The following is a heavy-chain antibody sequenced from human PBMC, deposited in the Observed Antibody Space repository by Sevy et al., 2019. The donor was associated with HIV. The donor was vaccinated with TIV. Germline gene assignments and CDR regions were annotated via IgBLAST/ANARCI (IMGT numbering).Heavy chain of an antibody. V-gene: IGHV4-59*08. Sequence: SETLSLTCTVSGGSVSSYYWSWIRLPPGTGLERIGYMYYSGSTNYNYYLKRQVTITVHTSKNQFSLKLSSVTAADTAVYYCARQHTIRCDYSSLDVWGKGTPVTVSS. CDR3: ARQHTIRCDYSSLDV. CDR1: GGSVSSYY. J-gene: IGHJ6*04. CDR2: MYYSGST. D-gene: IGHD3-3*01.